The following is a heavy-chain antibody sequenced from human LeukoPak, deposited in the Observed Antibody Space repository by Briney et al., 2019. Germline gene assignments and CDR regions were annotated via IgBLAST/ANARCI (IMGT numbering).Heavy chain of an antibody. Sequence: TGGSLRLSCAASGFTFSSYAMSWVRQAPGKGLEWVSAISGSGGSTYYADSVKGRFTISRDNSKNTLYLQMNSLRAEDTAVYYCAKYGTDIVVVVAATRCYFDYWGQGTLVTVSS. CDR3: AKYGTDIVVVVAATRCYFDY. CDR2: ISGSGGST. V-gene: IGHV3-23*01. J-gene: IGHJ4*02. D-gene: IGHD2-15*01. CDR1: GFTFSSYA.